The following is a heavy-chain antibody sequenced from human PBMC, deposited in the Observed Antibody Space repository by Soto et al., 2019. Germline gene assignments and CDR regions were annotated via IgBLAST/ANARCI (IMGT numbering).Heavy chain of an antibody. D-gene: IGHD6-13*01. J-gene: IGHJ4*02. CDR3: ARADYSSSRWPGDY. CDR2: IGTISNTI. CDR1: GFTFSHYN. V-gene: IGHV3-48*02. Sequence: EVQLVESGGGLVQPGGSLRLSCAASGFTFSHYNMNWVRQAPGKGLEWVSYIGTISNTIYYADSVKGRFTISRDNAKNSLYLQMNSLRDEDTAVYYWARADYSSSRWPGDYWGQGTLVTVSS.